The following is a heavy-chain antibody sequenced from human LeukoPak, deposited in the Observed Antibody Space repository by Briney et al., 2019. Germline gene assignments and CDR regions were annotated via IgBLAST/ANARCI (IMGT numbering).Heavy chain of an antibody. CDR1: GFTFSSYS. V-gene: IGHV3-48*04. CDR2: ISSSSSTI. J-gene: IGHJ4*02. CDR3: ARDEYGVSANPSRPLFDY. D-gene: IGHD4/OR15-4a*01. Sequence: GGSLRLSCAASGFTFSSYSMNWVRQAPGKGLEWVSYISSSSSTIYYADSVKGRFTISRDNAKNSLYLHMNSLRADDTAVYYCARDEYGVSANPSRPLFDYWGQGTLVTVSS.